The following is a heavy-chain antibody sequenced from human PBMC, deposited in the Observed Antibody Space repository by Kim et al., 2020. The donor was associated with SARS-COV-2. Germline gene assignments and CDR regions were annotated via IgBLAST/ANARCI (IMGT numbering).Heavy chain of an antibody. Sequence: GGSLRLSRVASGFTFSSFDMNWVRQAPGKGLEWIAYISGRGSNIHYADSVKGRFTVSRDNSKNSVFLQMNSLRSDDTAVFYCAREGQPDYYYGADVWGQG. D-gene: IGHD1-1*01. V-gene: IGHV3-48*03. CDR1: GFTFSSFD. J-gene: IGHJ6*02. CDR2: ISGRGSNI. CDR3: AREGQPDYYYGADV.